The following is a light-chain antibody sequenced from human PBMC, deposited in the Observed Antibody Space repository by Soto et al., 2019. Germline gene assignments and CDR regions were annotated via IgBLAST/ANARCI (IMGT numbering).Light chain of an antibody. CDR2: LGS. J-gene: IGKJ3*01. V-gene: IGKV2-28*01. CDR1: QSLLHSNGYNY. CDR3: IQALQTPGRFT. Sequence: DIVMTQSPLSLPVTPGEPASISCRSNQSLLHSNGYNYLDWYLQKPGQSPHLLIYLGSNRASGVPDRFSGSGSGTDFTLKISRVEAEDVGVYYCIQALQTPGRFTFGPGTKVDIK.